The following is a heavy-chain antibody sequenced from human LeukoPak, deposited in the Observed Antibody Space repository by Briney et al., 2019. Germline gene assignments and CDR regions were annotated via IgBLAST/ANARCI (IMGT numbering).Heavy chain of an antibody. V-gene: IGHV3-30*04. Sequence: GKSLRLSCAASGFTFSNYAFHWVRQPPGKGLEWAAVISYEGSVTYNADSVKGRFTISRDNSKNTLDLQMNSLRVEDTAVYYCVRDRAPWGGALGGAKGMDVWGEGTTVTVSS. D-gene: IGHD3-10*01. CDR2: ISYEGSVT. J-gene: IGHJ6*04. CDR3: VRDRAPWGGALGGAKGMDV. CDR1: GFTFSNYA.